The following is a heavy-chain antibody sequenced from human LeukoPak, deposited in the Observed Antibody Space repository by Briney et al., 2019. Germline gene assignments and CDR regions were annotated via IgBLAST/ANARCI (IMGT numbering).Heavy chain of an antibody. CDR1: GYTYTDYY. Sequence: ASVKVSCKSSGYTYTDYYMHWVRQAPGQGLEWMGWINPNGGGTNYAQSFQGRVTMTRDTSIGTAYMALSSLISDDTAIYYCARENNSGWYRKAAFDYWGQGTLVTVTS. J-gene: IGHJ4*02. V-gene: IGHV1-2*02. CDR2: INPNGGGT. CDR3: ARENNSGWYRKAAFDY. D-gene: IGHD6-19*01.